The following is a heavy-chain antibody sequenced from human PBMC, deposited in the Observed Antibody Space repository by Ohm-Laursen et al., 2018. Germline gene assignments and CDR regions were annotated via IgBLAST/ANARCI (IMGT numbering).Heavy chain of an antibody. J-gene: IGHJ3*02. V-gene: IGHV3-9*01. CDR3: AKVRVPAAVSSSFAFDI. D-gene: IGHD2-2*01. CDR2: ISWNSGSI. Sequence: SLRLSCAASGFTFDDYAMHWVRQAPGKGLEWVSGISWNSGSIGYADSVKGRFTISRDNSKNTLYLQMNSLRAEDTAVYYCAKVRVPAAVSSSFAFDIWGQGTMVTVSS. CDR1: GFTFDDYA.